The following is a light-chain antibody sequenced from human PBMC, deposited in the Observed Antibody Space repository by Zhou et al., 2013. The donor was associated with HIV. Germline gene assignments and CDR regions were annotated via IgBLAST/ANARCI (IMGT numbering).Light chain of an antibody. CDR2: AAS. J-gene: IGKJ1*01. CDR3: QHRSNWPQT. V-gene: IGKV3-15*01. Sequence: EIVMTQSPATLSVSPGERATLSCRASQSVSSNVAWYQQKPGQAPRLLIYAASTRATGIPATFSGSGSGTEFTLTISSLQSEDFAVYYCQHRSNWPQTFGQGTKVEI. CDR1: QSVSSN.